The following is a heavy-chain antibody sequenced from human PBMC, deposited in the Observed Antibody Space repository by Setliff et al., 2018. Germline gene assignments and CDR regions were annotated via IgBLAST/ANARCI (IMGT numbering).Heavy chain of an antibody. J-gene: IGHJ6*03. V-gene: IGHV1-69*13. Sequence: GASMKVSCKASGGTFSSYAISWVRQAPGQGLEWMGGIIPIFGTANYAQKFQGRVTITADESTSTAYMELSSLRSEDTAVYYCARMGGSPPAAVDYYYYYMDVWGKGTTVTVSS. CDR3: ARMGGSPPAAVDYYYYYMDV. CDR1: GGTFSSYA. D-gene: IGHD1-26*01. CDR2: IIPIFGTA.